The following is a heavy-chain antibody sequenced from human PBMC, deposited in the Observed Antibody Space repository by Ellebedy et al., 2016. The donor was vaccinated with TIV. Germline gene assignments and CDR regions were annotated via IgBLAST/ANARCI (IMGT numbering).Heavy chain of an antibody. V-gene: IGHV1-69*13. CDR1: GYTFTANY. Sequence: ASVKVSCKASGYTFTANYVHWVRQVPGQGLEWMGGIIGIFGTTKYSHKFQGRVTITADESTRTAYMELSSLRSEDTAVYYCASFTFGEVIDSWGQGTLVTVSS. CDR2: IIGIFGTT. D-gene: IGHD3-16*01. CDR3: ASFTFGEVIDS. J-gene: IGHJ5*01.